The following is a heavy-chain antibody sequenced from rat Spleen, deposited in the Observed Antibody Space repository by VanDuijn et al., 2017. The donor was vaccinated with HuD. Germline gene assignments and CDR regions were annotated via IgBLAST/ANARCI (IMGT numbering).Heavy chain of an antibody. CDR3: ATPYNSGEDY. Sequence: EVQLVESGGGLVQPGRSLKLSCVASGFTFNNYWMTWIRQAPGKGLEWVASISNTGGSTYYSDSVKGRFTISRDNAKSTLYLQMNSLRSEDMATYYCATPYNSGEDYWGQGVMVTVSS. J-gene: IGHJ2*01. CDR2: ISNTGGST. D-gene: IGHD4-3*01. V-gene: IGHV5-31*01. CDR1: GFTFNNYW.